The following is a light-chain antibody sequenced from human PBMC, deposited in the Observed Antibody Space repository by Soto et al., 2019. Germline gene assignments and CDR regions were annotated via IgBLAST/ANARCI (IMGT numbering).Light chain of an antibody. Sequence: QSVLTQPPSVSGAPGQRVTISCTGSSSNIGAGYDVHWYQQLPGTAPKLLIYGHNNRPSGVPDRFSGSKSGTTASLAITGVRAEDEADYYCQSYDISLSGARVFGGGTKLTVL. J-gene: IGLJ3*02. CDR1: SSNIGAGYD. CDR2: GHN. V-gene: IGLV1-40*01. CDR3: QSYDISLSGARV.